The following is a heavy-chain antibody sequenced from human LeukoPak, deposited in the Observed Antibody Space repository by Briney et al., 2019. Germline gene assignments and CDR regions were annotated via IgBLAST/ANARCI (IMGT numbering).Heavy chain of an antibody. CDR1: GYSFTSYW. V-gene: IGHV5-51*01. CDR2: IYPGDSDT. D-gene: IGHD3-22*01. CDR3: ARPNIASYYDSRGSDAFDV. J-gene: IGHJ3*01. Sequence: GESLKISCKGSGYSFTSYWIGWVRQMPGKGLEWMGIIYPGDSDTRYSPSFQGQVTISADKSVSTAYLHWSSLKASDTAIYYCARPNIASYYDSRGSDAFDVWGQGTMVTVSS.